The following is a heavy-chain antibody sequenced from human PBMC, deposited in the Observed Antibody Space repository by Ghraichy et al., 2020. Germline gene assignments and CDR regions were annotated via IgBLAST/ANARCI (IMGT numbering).Heavy chain of an antibody. CDR2: INHSGST. Sequence: SETLSLTCAVYGGSFSGYYWSWIRQPPGKGLEWIGEINHSGSTNYNPSLKSRVTISVDTSKNQFSLKLSSVTAADTAVYYCVLVGRTPDDDYWGQGTLVTVSS. D-gene: IGHD1-26*01. J-gene: IGHJ4*02. V-gene: IGHV4-34*01. CDR3: VLVGRTPDDDY. CDR1: GGSFSGYY.